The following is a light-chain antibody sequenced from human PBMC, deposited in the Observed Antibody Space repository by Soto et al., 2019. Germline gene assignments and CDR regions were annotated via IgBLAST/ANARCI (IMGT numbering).Light chain of an antibody. CDR1: SGHSGDA. CDR2: LNSDGNR. V-gene: IGLV4-69*01. CDR3: QTWGTGMGV. Sequence: QPVLTQSPSASASLGASVKLTCTLSSGHSGDAIAWHQQQPEKGPRYLIKLNSDGNRTTGDGVPDCVSGSSSGAERDLTGHSVEAEAEADYHCQTWGTGMGVFGGGTKLTVL. J-gene: IGLJ2*01.